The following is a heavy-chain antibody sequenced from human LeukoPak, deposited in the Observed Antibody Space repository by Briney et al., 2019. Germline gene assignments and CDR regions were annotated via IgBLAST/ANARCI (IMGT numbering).Heavy chain of an antibody. CDR1: GFTFSSYA. CDR2: ISGDGGST. V-gene: IGHV3-43*02. CDR3: AKVAVQRGYSYGYFDY. J-gene: IGHJ4*02. D-gene: IGHD5-18*01. Sequence: GGSLRLSCAASGFTFSSYAMHWVRQAPGKGLEWVSLISGDGGSTYYADSVKGRFTISRDNSKNSLYLQMNSLRTEDTALYYCAKVAVQRGYSYGYFDYWGQGTLVTVSS.